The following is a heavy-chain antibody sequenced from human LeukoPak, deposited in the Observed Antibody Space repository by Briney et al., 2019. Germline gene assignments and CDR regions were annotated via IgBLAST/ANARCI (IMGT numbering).Heavy chain of an antibody. CDR1: GGSISSYY. D-gene: IGHD2-21*02. CDR3: ARYCGGDCRTVYGMGV. J-gene: IGHJ6*02. V-gene: IGHV4-59*01. CDR2: IYYSGST. Sequence: KPSETLSLTCTVSGGSISSYYWSWIRQPPGKGLEWIGYIYYSGSTNYNPSLKSRVTISVDTSKNQFSLKLSSVTAADTAVYYCARYCGGDCRTVYGMGVWGQGTTVTVSS.